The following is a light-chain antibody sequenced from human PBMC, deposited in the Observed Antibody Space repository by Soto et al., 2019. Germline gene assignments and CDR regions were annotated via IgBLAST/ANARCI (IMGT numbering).Light chain of an antibody. CDR2: GAS. J-gene: IGKJ2*01. CDR1: QSVSSSY. V-gene: IGKV3-20*01. Sequence: EIVLTQSPGTLSLSPGERATLSCRASQSVSSSYLAWYQQKPGQAPRLLIYGASSRATGIPDRFSGSGSGTDFTLTISRLQHTDFAVYYYQQYGDSPYTFGQGTNLEIK. CDR3: QQYGDSPYT.